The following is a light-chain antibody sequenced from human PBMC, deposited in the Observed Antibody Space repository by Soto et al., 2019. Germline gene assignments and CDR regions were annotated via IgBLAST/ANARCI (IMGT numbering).Light chain of an antibody. CDR2: DVN. CDR1: SSDIGGYNY. J-gene: IGLJ1*01. CDR3: CSYAGSYTYV. Sequence: QSALTQPRSVSGSPGQSVNISCTGTSSDIGGYNYVSWYQQYPGKAPKLMIYDVNKRPSGVPDRFSGSKSGNTASLTISGLQPEDEADYYCCSYAGSYTYVFATGTKLTVL. V-gene: IGLV2-11*01.